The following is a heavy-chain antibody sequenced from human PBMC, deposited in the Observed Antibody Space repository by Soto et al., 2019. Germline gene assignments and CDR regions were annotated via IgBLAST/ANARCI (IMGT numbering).Heavy chain of an antibody. V-gene: IGHV3-66*01. CDR1: GFTVSTKY. J-gene: IGHJ4*02. CDR2: IYSGGST. Sequence: EVQLVESGGGLVQPGGSLRLSCAASGFTVSTKYMSWVRPAPGKGLEWVSVIYSGGSTFYADSVRGRFTISRDNSKNTVNLQMNSLRAEDTAVYYCARDPWAADYWGQGPLVTVSS. D-gene: IGHD3-16*01. CDR3: ARDPWAADY.